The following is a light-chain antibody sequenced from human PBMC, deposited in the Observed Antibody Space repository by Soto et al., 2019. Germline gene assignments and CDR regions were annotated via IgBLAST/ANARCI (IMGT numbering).Light chain of an antibody. V-gene: IGKV3-20*01. J-gene: IGKJ1*01. CDR1: QSVSSSY. CDR2: DAS. Sequence: IVLTQSPGTLSLSPGERATLSCRASQSVSSSYLAWYQQKPGQAPRLLIFDASSMATGIPDRFSGSGSGTDFSLTISRLEPEDFDIYYGQQYGSSARMFRQATQV. CDR3: QQYGSSARM.